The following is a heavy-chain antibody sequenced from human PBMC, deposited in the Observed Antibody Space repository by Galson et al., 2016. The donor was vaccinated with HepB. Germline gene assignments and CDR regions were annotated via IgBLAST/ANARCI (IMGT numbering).Heavy chain of an antibody. D-gene: IGHD5-18*01. Sequence: SLRLSCAVSGFTFGDYAMSWFRQAPGKGLEWVGLIRSKAYGGTTEYAASVKGRFTISRDDSKRIAYLQMNSLKSEDTAVYYCTGYNPGYYYYYGMDVWGQGTTVTASS. V-gene: IGHV3-49*03. CDR1: GFTFGDYA. J-gene: IGHJ6*02. CDR2: IRSKAYGGTT. CDR3: TGYNPGYYYYYGMDV.